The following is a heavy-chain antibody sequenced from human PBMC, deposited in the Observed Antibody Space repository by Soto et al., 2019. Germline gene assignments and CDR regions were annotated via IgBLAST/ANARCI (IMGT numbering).Heavy chain of an antibody. V-gene: IGHV3-11*01. CDR1: GFTFSDYY. Sequence: PGGSLRLSCAASGFTFSDYYMSWIRQAPGKGLEWVSYISSSGSTIYYADSVKGRFTISRDNAKNSLYLQMNSLRAEDTAVYYCARGRLNRYSSSSVDAFEIWGQGTMVTVSS. J-gene: IGHJ3*02. CDR3: ARGRLNRYSSSSVDAFEI. CDR2: ISSSGSTI. D-gene: IGHD6-6*01.